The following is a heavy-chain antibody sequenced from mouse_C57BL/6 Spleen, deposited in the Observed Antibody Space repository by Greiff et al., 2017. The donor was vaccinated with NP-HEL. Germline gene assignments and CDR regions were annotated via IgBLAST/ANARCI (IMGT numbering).Heavy chain of an antibody. Sequence: VQLQQSGPELVKPGASVKIPCKASGYTFTDYNMDWVKQSHGKSLEWIGDINPNNGGTIYNQKFKGKATLIVDKSSSTAYMELRSLTSEDTAVYYCARSYYGSSHYFDYWGQGTTLTVSS. J-gene: IGHJ2*01. CDR3: ARSYYGSSHYFDY. D-gene: IGHD1-1*01. V-gene: IGHV1-18*01. CDR2: INPNNGGT. CDR1: GYTFTDYN.